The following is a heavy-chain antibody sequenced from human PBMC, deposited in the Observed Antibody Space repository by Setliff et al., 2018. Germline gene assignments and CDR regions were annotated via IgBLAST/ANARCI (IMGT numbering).Heavy chain of an antibody. CDR2: INPDSGDT. D-gene: IGHD4-17*01. Sequence: ASVKVSCKVSGNSFTGHFLHWVRQAPGRGLEWMGWINPDSGDTHSPQNFQGRVRMTRDTSMSTVYMELTRLTSDDTAVYYCAREVLSTVVAWDYWGQGTLVTVSS. V-gene: IGHV1-2*02. CDR1: GNSFTGHF. CDR3: AREVLSTVVAWDY. J-gene: IGHJ4*02.